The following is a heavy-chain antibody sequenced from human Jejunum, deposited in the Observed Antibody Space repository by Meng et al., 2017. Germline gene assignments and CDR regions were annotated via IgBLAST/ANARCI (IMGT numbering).Heavy chain of an antibody. CDR3: ARKGGTYSTGHFPHFDY. D-gene: IGHD6-19*01. Sequence: VQLQESGPGLVKPSWTLSLTCAVSGDSISSDNWWSWVRQPPGKGPEWIGDIFRTGTSNYSPSLRSRVAIYMDKSKNQFSLSLNSVTAADTAVYYCARKGGTYSTGHFPHFDYWGQGTLVTASS. J-gene: IGHJ4*02. CDR2: IFRTGTS. CDR1: GDSISSDNW. V-gene: IGHV4-4*02.